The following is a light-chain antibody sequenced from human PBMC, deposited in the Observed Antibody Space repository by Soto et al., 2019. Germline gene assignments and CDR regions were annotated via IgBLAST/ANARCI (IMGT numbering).Light chain of an antibody. V-gene: IGKV4-1*01. CDR2: WAS. CDR1: QSVLYSSDNENY. Sequence: DIVMTQSPDSLAVSLGERATINCKSSQSVLYSSDNENYLAWYQQKPGQPPKLLIYWASTRESGVPDRFSGSGSGTVFTLTISSLQAEDVEVYYCQKYYSTPRTFGQGTKVKIK. CDR3: QKYYSTPRT. J-gene: IGKJ1*01.